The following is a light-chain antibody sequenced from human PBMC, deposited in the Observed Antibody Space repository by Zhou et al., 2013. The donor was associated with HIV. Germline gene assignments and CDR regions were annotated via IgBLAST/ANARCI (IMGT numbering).Light chain of an antibody. CDR1: QSVSSTY. V-gene: IGKV3D-20*02. CDR3: QQRYDWPPIT. Sequence: EIVLTQSPGTLSLSPGERATLSCRASQSVSSTYLAWYQQKPGQAPRLLIYDASTRATGIPDRFSGGGSGTDFTLTISSLEAEDFAVYYCQQRYDWPPITFGPGTKVELK. CDR2: DAS. J-gene: IGKJ3*01.